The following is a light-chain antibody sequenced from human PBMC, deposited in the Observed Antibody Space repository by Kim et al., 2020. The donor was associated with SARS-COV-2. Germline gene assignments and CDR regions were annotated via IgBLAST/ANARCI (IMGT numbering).Light chain of an antibody. CDR2: TNN. J-gene: IGLJ3*02. CDR1: RSNMGSGF. Sequence: GERVTIACSGSRSNMGSGFAYWYQQFPRKAPILLIHTNNQRPSGLPDRFSGSKSGTSASLAISGVRSEDEADYYCATWDDSLQVWVFGGGTQLTVL. V-gene: IGLV1-47*01. CDR3: ATWDDSLQVWV.